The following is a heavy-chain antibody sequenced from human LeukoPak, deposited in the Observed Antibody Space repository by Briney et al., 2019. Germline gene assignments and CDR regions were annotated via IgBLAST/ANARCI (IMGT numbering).Heavy chain of an antibody. CDR3: ARGLGPPFDY. CDR1: GGSFSGYY. Sequence: SETLSLTCAVYGGSFSGYYWSWIRQPPGKGLEWIGEINHSGSTNYSPSLKSRVTISVDTSKNQFSLKLSSVTAADTAVYYCARGLGPPFDYWGQRTLVTVSS. CDR2: INHSGST. J-gene: IGHJ4*02. V-gene: IGHV4-34*01.